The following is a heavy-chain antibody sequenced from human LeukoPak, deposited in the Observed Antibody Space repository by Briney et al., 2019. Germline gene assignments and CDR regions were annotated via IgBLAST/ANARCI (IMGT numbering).Heavy chain of an antibody. Sequence: GRSLRLSCAASGFTFDDYAMHWVRQAPGKGLEWVSGISWNSGSIGYADSVKGRFTISRDNAKNSLYLQMNSLRAEDTALYYCAKDWANHYGSGSHKGLFDCWGQGTLVTVSS. J-gene: IGHJ4*02. V-gene: IGHV3-9*01. CDR2: ISWNSGSI. D-gene: IGHD3-10*01. CDR1: GFTFDDYA. CDR3: AKDWANHYGSGSHKGLFDC.